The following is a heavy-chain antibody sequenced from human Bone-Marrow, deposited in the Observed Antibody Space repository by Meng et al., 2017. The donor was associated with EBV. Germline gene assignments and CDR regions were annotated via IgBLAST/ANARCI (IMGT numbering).Heavy chain of an antibody. V-gene: IGHV3-11*01. CDR2: ISSSGSTI. J-gene: IGHJ4*02. D-gene: IGHD6-6*01. CDR3: ARDLGIAARTDY. Sequence: QVQXVESGXXXVKPGGSXRLSCAASGFTFSDYYMSWIRQAPGKGLEWVSYISSSGSTIYYADSVKGRFTISRDNAKNSLYLQMNSLRAEDTAVYYCARDLGIAARTDYWGQGTLVTVSS. CDR1: GFTFSDYY.